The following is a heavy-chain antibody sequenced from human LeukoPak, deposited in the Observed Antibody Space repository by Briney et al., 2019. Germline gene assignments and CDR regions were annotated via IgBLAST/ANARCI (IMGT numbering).Heavy chain of an antibody. CDR2: IKEDGSEK. CDR1: GFTFSSNW. J-gene: IGHJ4*02. V-gene: IGHV3-7*01. CDR3: ASTPY. Sequence: GGSLRLSCAPSGFTFSSNWMSWVRQAPGKGLEWVANIKEDGSEKYYVDSVKGRFTISRDNAKNSLYLQMNSLRAEDTAVYYRASTPYWGQGTLVTVSS.